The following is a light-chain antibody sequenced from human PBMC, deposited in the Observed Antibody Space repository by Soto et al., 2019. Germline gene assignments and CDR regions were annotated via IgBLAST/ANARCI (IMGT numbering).Light chain of an antibody. CDR1: QSISSSD. V-gene: IGKV3-20*01. CDR2: GAS. CDR3: QQYGSSPTT. Sequence: DIVFTQAPGTLSLSRGERASLSCRASQSISSSDLAWYQQKPGQAPRLLIYGASSRATGIPDRFSGSGFGTDFTLTISRLEPEDFAVYYCQQYGSSPTTLGQGTKVDIK. J-gene: IGKJ1*01.